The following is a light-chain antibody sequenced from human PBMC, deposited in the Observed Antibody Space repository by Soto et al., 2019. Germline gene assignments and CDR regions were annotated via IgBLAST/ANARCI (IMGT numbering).Light chain of an antibody. CDR3: QQPKSLPRT. V-gene: IGKV1-12*01. CDR1: QDISDW. CDR2: AAS. Sequence: DIQMTQSPSSVSASVGDRVTISCRASQDISDWLAWYQQKPGNATKLLIYAASTLEIGVPSRFSGSGSGTDFTLTISSLQPEDFATYYCQQPKSLPRTFGGGTKVEIK. J-gene: IGKJ4*01.